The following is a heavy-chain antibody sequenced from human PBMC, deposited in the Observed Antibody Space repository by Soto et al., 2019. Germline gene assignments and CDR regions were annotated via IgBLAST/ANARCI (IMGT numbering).Heavy chain of an antibody. CDR2: IKSKTDGGTT. J-gene: IGHJ6*02. Sequence: GGSLRLSCAASGFTFSNAWMNWVRQAPGKGLEWVGRIKSKTDGGTTDHAAPVKGRFTISRDDSKNTLYLQMNSLKTEDTAVYYCTTLSITIFGVVLMDVWGQGTTVTVSS. CDR3: TTLSITIFGVVLMDV. D-gene: IGHD3-3*01. CDR1: GFTFSNAW. V-gene: IGHV3-15*07.